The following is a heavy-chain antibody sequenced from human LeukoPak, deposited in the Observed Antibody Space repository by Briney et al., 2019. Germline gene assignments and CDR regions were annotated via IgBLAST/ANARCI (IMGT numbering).Heavy chain of an antibody. J-gene: IGHJ4*02. CDR1: GXTFSSYS. V-gene: IGHV3-21*01. CDR2: ISSSGSYI. CDR3: ARGNTAMVFFDY. D-gene: IGHD5-18*01. Sequence: GGSLRLSCAASGXTFSSYSMNWVRQAPGKGLEWVSSISSSGSYIYYADSLRGRFTITRDNAKNSLYLQMNSLRAEDTAVYYCARGNTAMVFFDYWGQGTLVTVSS.